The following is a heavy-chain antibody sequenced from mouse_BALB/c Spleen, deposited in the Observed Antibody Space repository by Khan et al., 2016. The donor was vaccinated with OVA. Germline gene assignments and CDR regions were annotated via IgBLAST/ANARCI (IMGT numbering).Heavy chain of an antibody. CDR3: TRWGYSDGTTVVY. D-gene: IGHD1-1*01. J-gene: IGHJ2*01. V-gene: IGHV1-7*01. CDR2: INPSTGYT. CDR1: GYTFANFW. Sequence: QVQLQQSGAELAKPGASVKMSCKASGYTFANFWIHWIKQRPGQGLEWIGYINPSTGYTDYNQKFKDKATLTADKSSSPAYMQLSSLTSEDSAVYYCTRWGYSDGTTVVYWGQGTTLTVSS.